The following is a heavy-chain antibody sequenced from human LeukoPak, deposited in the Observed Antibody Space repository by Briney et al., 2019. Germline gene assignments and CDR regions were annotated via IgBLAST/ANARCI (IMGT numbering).Heavy chain of an antibody. CDR2: ISYDGSNK. Sequence: GGSLRLSCAASGFTFSSYAMHWVRQAPGKGLGWVAVISYDGSNKYYADSVKGRFTISRDNSKNTLYLQMNSLRAEDTAVYYCARGPYYYGSGIRSWGQGTLVTVSS. CDR1: GFTFSSYA. D-gene: IGHD3-10*01. CDR3: ARGPYYYGSGIRS. J-gene: IGHJ4*02. V-gene: IGHV3-30*04.